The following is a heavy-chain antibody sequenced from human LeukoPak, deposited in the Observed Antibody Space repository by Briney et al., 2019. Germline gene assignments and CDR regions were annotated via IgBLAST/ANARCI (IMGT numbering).Heavy chain of an antibody. CDR2: IYTSGST. D-gene: IGHD4-17*01. J-gene: IGHJ6*03. Sequence: SETLSLTCAVYGGSFSGYYWSWIRQPAGKGLEWSGRIYTSGSTNYNPSLKSRVTMSVDTSKNQFSLKLSSVTAADTAVYYCARESYGDYSWYYYYYMDVWGKGTTVTISS. V-gene: IGHV4-4*07. CDR3: ARESYGDYSWYYYYYMDV. CDR1: GGSFSGYY.